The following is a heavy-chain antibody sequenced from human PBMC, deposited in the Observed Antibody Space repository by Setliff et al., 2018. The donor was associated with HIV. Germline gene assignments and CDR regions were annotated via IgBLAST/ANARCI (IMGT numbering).Heavy chain of an antibody. CDR3: ARWGGPPTRFAGSYFDY. CDR1: GFPFRSYS. J-gene: IGHJ4*02. V-gene: IGHV3-21*01. D-gene: IGHD3-10*01. Sequence: PGGSLRLSCAASGFPFRSYSMNWVRQAPGKGLEWVSSISSGSTYIYYTDSVKGRFTISRDNAKNSLYLQMNSLRAEDTAVYYCARWGGPPTRFAGSYFDYWGQGTLVTVSS. CDR2: ISSGSTYI.